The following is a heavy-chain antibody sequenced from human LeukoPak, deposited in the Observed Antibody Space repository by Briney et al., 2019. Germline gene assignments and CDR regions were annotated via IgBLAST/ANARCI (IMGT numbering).Heavy chain of an antibody. Sequence: PGGSLRLSCAASGFSFGTYWMHWVRQAPGKGLVWVSRINSDGRSTRYADSVKGRYTISRDNAKKTLYLQMNSLRADDTAVYYCAKDSGWSAFDIWGQGTMVTVSS. CDR2: INSDGRST. J-gene: IGHJ3*02. V-gene: IGHV3-74*01. D-gene: IGHD6-19*01. CDR1: GFSFGTYW. CDR3: AKDSGWSAFDI.